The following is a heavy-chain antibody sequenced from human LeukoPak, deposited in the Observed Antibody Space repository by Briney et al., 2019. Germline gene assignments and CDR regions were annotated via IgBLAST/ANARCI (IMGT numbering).Heavy chain of an antibody. J-gene: IGHJ4*02. V-gene: IGHV3-21*01. Sequence: GGSLRLSCAASGFTFSSYSMNWVRQAPGKGLEWVSSISSSSRYIYYADSVKGRFTISRDNAKNSLYLQMNSLRAEDTAVYYCARVTVSSYGFDYWGQGTLVTVSS. CDR1: GFTFSSYS. D-gene: IGHD6-13*01. CDR2: ISSSSRYI. CDR3: ARVTVSSYGFDY.